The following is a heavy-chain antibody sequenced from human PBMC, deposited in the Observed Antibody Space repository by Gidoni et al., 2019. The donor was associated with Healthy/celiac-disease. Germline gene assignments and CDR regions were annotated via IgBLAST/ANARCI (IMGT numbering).Heavy chain of an antibody. D-gene: IGHD5-12*01. CDR3: ANNMGKSDRGWLPPFDY. Sequence: EVQLVESGGGLVQPGGSLRLSCAASGFTFSSYAMSWVRQAPGKGLEWVSAISGSGGSTYYADSVKGRFTISRDNSKNTLYLQMNSLRAEDTAVYYCANNMGKSDRGWLPPFDYWGQGTLVTVSS. CDR2: ISGSGGST. J-gene: IGHJ4*02. CDR1: GFTFSSYA. V-gene: IGHV3-23*04.